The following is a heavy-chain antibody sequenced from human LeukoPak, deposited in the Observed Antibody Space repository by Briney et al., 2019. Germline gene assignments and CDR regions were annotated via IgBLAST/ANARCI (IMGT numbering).Heavy chain of an antibody. V-gene: IGHV1-69*13. CDR2: IIPIFGKA. J-gene: IGHJ4*02. CDR3: ATAGEYCSGGSCYSGVYFDY. CDR1: GGTFSSYA. Sequence: SVKVSCKASGGTFSSYAISWVRQAPGQGLEWMGGIIPIFGKADYAQKFQDRVTITADESTSTAYMELSSLRSEDTALYYCATAGEYCSGGSCYSGVYFDYWGQGTLDTVSS. D-gene: IGHD2-15*01.